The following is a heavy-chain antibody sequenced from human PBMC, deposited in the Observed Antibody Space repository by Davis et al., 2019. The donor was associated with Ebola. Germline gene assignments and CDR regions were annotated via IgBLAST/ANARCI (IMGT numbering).Heavy chain of an antibody. Sequence: GGSLRLSCAASGFTFSSHGMSWVRQTPGKGLEWVATISYDGSNIYYADSVKGRFTISRDNSKNTLYLQMNNLRPEDTAVYYCARDGRYYDFWSGPPIHIYGLDVWGKGTTVTVSS. CDR2: ISYDGSNI. J-gene: IGHJ6*04. D-gene: IGHD3-3*01. V-gene: IGHV3-30*03. CDR1: GFTFSSHG. CDR3: ARDGRYYDFWSGPPIHIYGLDV.